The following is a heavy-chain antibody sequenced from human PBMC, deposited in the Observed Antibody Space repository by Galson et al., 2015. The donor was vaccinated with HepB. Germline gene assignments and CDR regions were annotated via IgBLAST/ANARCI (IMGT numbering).Heavy chain of an antibody. CDR2: ISSSGSTI. D-gene: IGHD3-22*01. CDR3: AGAGGYYYDSSGYYHTAYYFDY. CDR1: GFTFGDYY. J-gene: IGHJ4*02. V-gene: IGHV3-11*04. Sequence: SLRLSCAASGFTFGDYYMSWIRQAPGKGLEWVSYISSSGSTIYYADSVKGRFTISRDNAKNSLYLQMNSLRDEDTAVYYCAGAGGYYYDSSGYYHTAYYFDYWGQGTLVTVSS.